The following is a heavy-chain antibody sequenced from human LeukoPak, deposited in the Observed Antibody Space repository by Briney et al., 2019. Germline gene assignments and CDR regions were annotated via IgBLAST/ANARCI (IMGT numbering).Heavy chain of an antibody. CDR3: ARVTSGYSYGFFP. CDR2: INSDGSST. CDR1: GFTFSSYW. V-gene: IGHV3-74*01. Sequence: PGGSLRLSCAASGFTFSSYWMHWVRQAPGKGLVWVSRINSDGSSTSYADSVKGRFTISRDNAKNTLYLQMNSLRAEDTAVYYCARVTSGYSYGFFPGGQGTLVTVSS. D-gene: IGHD5-18*01. J-gene: IGHJ4*02.